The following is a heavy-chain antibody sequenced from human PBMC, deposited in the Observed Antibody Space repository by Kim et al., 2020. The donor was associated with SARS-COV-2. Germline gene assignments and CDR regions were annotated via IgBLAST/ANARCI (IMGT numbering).Heavy chain of an antibody. Sequence: GGSLRLSCAASGFTFSSYSMNWVRQAPGKGLEWVSSISSSSSYIYYADSVKGRFTISRDNAKNSLYLQMNSLRAEDTAVYYCARDRCGSGSYYKSGSCHYYGVAVSAQGTTVTVSS. J-gene: IGHJ6*02. V-gene: IGHV3-21*01. CDR3: ARDRCGSGSYYKSGSCHYYGVAV. CDR2: ISSSSSYI. CDR1: GFTFSSYS. D-gene: IGHD3-10*01.